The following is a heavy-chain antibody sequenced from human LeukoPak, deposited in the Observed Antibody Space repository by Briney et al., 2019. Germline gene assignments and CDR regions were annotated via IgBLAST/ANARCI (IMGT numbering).Heavy chain of an antibody. CDR1: GYTFTGYY. Sequence: ASVKVSCKASGYTFTGYYMHWVRQAPGQGLEWMGGFDPEDGETIYAQKFQGRVTMTEDPSTDTAYMELSSLRSEDTAVYYCATSRMVIILFDYWGQGTLVTVSS. V-gene: IGHV1-24*01. J-gene: IGHJ4*02. D-gene: IGHD3-3*01. CDR3: ATSRMVIILFDY. CDR2: FDPEDGET.